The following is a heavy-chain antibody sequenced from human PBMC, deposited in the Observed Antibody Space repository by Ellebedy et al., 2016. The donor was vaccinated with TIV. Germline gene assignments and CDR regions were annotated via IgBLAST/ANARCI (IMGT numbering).Heavy chain of an antibody. CDR3: ARDPYGGNTYGMDV. Sequence: GESLKISXAASGFTFSSYSMNWVRQAPGKGLEWVSAISGSGGSTYYADSVKGRFTISRDNSKNTLYLQMNSLRAEDTAVYYCARDPYGGNTYGMDVWGQGTTVTVSS. CDR1: GFTFSSYS. D-gene: IGHD4-23*01. J-gene: IGHJ6*02. CDR2: ISGSGGST. V-gene: IGHV3-23*01.